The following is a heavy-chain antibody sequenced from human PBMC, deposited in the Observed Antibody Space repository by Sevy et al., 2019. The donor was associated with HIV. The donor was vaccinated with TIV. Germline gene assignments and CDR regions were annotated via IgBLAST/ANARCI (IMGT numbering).Heavy chain of an antibody. CDR2: MNPNSGNT. V-gene: IGHV1-8*01. CDR1: GYTFTSYD. D-gene: IGHD2-2*02. J-gene: IGHJ6*02. Sequence: ASVKVSCKASGYTFTSYDINWVRQATGQGLEWMGWMNPNSGNTGYAQKFQGRVTMTRNTSISTAYMELSSLRSEDTAVYYCARCQGLIPPHCSSTSCYTVYYYYGMDVWGQGTTVTVSS. CDR3: ARCQGLIPPHCSSTSCYTVYYYYGMDV.